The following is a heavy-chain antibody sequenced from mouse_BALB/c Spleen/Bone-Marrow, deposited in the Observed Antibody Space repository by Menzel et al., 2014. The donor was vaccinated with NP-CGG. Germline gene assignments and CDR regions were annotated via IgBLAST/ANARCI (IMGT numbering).Heavy chain of an antibody. Sequence: QVQLKQSGPELVKPGASVKISCKASGYAFSSSWMNRVKQRPGQGLEWIGRIYPGDGDTNYNGKFKGKATLTADKSSSTAYMQLSSLTSVDSAVYFCASGSSSFAYWGQGTLVTVSA. CDR1: GYAFSSSW. CDR3: ASGSSSFAY. J-gene: IGHJ3*01. V-gene: IGHV1-82*01. CDR2: IYPGDGDT. D-gene: IGHD1-1*01.